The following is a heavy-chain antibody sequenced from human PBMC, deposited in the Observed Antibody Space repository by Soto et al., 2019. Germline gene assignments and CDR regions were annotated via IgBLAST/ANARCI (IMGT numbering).Heavy chain of an antibody. D-gene: IGHD6-6*01. CDR1: GFTFSSYA. J-gene: IGHJ3*02. CDR2: ISSNGGST. Sequence: GGSLRLSCAASGFTFSSYAMHWVRQAPGKGLEYVSAISSNGGSTYYANSVKGRFTISRDNSKNTLYLQMGSLRAEDMAVYYCARGAVYSSSSLAFDIWGQGTMVTVSS. CDR3: ARGAVYSSSSLAFDI. V-gene: IGHV3-64*01.